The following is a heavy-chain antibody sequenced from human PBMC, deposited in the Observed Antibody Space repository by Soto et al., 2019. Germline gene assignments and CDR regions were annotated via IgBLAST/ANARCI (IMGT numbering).Heavy chain of an antibody. CDR1: GFTFSNAW. Sequence: GGSLRLSCAASGFTFSNAWMNWVRQAPGKGLEWVGRIKSKTDGGTTDYAAPVKGRFTISRDDSKNTLYLQMNSLKTEDTAVYYCTTAPYYYDSSGYYYESDYWGQGTLVTVSS. V-gene: IGHV3-15*07. D-gene: IGHD3-22*01. CDR3: TTAPYYYDSSGYYYESDY. CDR2: IKSKTDGGTT. J-gene: IGHJ4*02.